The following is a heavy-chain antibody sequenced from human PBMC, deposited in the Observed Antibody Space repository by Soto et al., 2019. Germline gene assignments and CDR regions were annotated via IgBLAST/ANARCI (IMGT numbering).Heavy chain of an antibody. Sequence: QVQLVESGGGVVQPGRSLRLSCAASGFTFSHYGIHWVRQAPGKGLEWLAVISYDGSNKHYADSVKGRFTVSRDNSKNTLHLEMNSLKAEDTAVYYCATDSGKYQAPIDYWGQGTLVTVSS. J-gene: IGHJ4*02. D-gene: IGHD2-2*01. CDR3: ATDSGKYQAPIDY. CDR1: GFTFSHYG. CDR2: ISYDGSNK. V-gene: IGHV3-30*03.